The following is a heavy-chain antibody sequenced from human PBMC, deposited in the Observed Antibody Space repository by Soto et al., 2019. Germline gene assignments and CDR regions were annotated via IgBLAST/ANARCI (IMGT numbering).Heavy chain of an antibody. CDR3: ARAEVDY. J-gene: IGHJ4*02. CDR1: GFTCGNYW. V-gene: IGHV3-74*03. Sequence: LRLSCAASGFTCGNYWMHWVRKAPGKGPEWVSRMTSDGRTIQYADSVKGRFTASRDNAKSTLYLQMNSLRAEDTAVYYCARAEVDYWGPGTLVTVSS. CDR2: MTSDGRTI.